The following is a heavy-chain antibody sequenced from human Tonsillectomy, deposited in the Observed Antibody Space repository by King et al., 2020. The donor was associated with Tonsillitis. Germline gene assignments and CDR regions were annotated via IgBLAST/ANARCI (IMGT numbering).Heavy chain of an antibody. D-gene: IGHD4-17*01. V-gene: IGHV3-33*03. J-gene: IGHJ4*02. CDR2: ISYDGEIK. Sequence: VQLVESGGRVVQPGRSLRLSCATSGFNFSSYALHWVRQAPGKGLEWVAIISYDGEIKYYADSVKGRFDISRDNTKNRLYLQMNSLRGDDAGVYYCAKTPQDGEIVPDYFDYWGQGTQVSVSS. CDR1: GFNFSSYA. CDR3: AKTPQDGEIVPDYFDY.